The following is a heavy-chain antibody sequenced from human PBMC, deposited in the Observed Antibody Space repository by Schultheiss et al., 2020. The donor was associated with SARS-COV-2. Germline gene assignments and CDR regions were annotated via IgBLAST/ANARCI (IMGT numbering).Heavy chain of an antibody. CDR2: INHSGST. CDR3: ARGLVVPAAIGGRYYYYYGMDV. D-gene: IGHD2-2*01. CDR1: GGSFSGYY. V-gene: IGHV4-34*01. J-gene: IGHJ6*02. Sequence: SETLSLTCAVYGGSFSGYYWSWIRQPPGKGLEWIGEINHSGSTNYNPSLKSRVTISVDTSKNQFSLKLSSVTAADTAVYYCARGLVVPAAIGGRYYYYYGMDVWGHGTTVTVSS.